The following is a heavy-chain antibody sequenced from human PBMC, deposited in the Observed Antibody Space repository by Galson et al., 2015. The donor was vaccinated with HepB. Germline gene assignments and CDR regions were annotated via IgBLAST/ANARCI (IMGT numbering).Heavy chain of an antibody. CDR3: ADTRVLRLSTPQAFEIDY. Sequence: SLRLSCAASGFTFSSYGMHWVRQAPGKGLEWVAVISYDGSNKYYADSVKGRFTISRDNSKNTLYLQMNSLRAEDTAVYYCADTRVLRLSTPQAFEIDYWGQGTLVTVSS. V-gene: IGHV3-30*03. D-gene: IGHD3-3*01. CDR1: GFTFSSYG. J-gene: IGHJ4*02. CDR2: ISYDGSNK.